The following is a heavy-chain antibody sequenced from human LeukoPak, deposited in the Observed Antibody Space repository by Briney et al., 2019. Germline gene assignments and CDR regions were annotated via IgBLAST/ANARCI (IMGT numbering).Heavy chain of an antibody. CDR3: ARDSYDFWSGYYGMDV. CDR2: IYYSGST. J-gene: IGHJ6*02. V-gene: IGHV4-61*01. Sequence: SETLSLTCTVSGGSVSSGSYYWSWIRQPPGKGLEWIGYIYYSGSTNYNPSLKSRVTISVDMSKNQFSLKLSSVTAADTAVYYCARDSYDFWSGYYGMDVWGQGTTVTVSS. CDR1: GGSVSSGSYY. D-gene: IGHD3-3*01.